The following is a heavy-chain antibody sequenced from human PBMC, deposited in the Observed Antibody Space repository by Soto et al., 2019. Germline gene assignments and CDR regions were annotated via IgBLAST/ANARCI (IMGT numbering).Heavy chain of an antibody. D-gene: IGHD3-3*01. CDR2: INQRGST. CDR3: ARGGIVFRFGMDV. V-gene: IGHV4-34*01. J-gene: IGHJ6*02. CDR1: GVSFSXYY. Sequence: TXSXTCAVYGVSFSXYYWSWIRQPPGKGLEWIGEINQRGSTKYNPSLKSRVTISVDTSKNQFSLKLSSVTAADTAVYYCARGGIVFRFGMDVWGQGTTVTVSS.